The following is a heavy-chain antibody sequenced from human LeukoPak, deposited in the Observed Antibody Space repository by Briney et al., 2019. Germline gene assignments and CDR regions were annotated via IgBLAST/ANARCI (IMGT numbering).Heavy chain of an antibody. CDR3: ARGSGDLDY. CDR2: MKGDASLI. V-gene: IGHV3-7*01. J-gene: IGHJ4*02. CDR1: GFSFGNFW. Sequence: GGSLRLSCAASGFSFGNFWTSWVRQAPGRGLQWVASMKGDASLIYYVDSVKGRFTISRDNARNSLYMQMNSLRAEDTAVYYCARGSGDLDYWGQGTLVTVSS. D-gene: IGHD4-17*01.